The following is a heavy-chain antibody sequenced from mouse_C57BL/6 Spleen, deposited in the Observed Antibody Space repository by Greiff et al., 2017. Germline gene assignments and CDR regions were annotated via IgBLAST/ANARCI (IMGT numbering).Heavy chain of an antibody. J-gene: IGHJ1*03. CDR1: GYAFSSYW. Sequence: VQLQQSGAELVKPGASVKISCKASGYAFSSYWMNWVKQRPGKGLEWIGQIYPGDGDTNYNGKFKGKATLTADKSSSTAYMQLSSLTSEDSAVYFCARGGGSSRNWYFDVGGTGTTVTVSS. CDR2: IYPGDGDT. D-gene: IGHD1-1*01. CDR3: ARGGGSSRNWYFDV. V-gene: IGHV1-80*01.